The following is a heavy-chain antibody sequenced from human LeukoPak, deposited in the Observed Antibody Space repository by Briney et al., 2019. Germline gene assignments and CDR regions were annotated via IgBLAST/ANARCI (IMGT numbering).Heavy chain of an antibody. J-gene: IGHJ4*02. D-gene: IGHD5-12*01. Sequence: SETLSLTCTVSGGSISSYYWSWIRQPPGKGLEWIGYIYYSGSTNYNPSLKSRVTISADTSKKQFSLKLSSVTAADTAVYYCARDGYSGNDGLWGQGSLVTVSS. V-gene: IGHV4-59*01. CDR2: IYYSGST. CDR3: ARDGYSGNDGL. CDR1: GGSISSYY.